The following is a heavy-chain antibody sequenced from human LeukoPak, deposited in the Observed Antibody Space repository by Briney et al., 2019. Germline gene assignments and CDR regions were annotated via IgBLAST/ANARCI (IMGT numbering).Heavy chain of an antibody. J-gene: IGHJ3*01. Sequence: SETLSLTCAVYGGSFSGYYWSWIRQPPGKGLEWIGEINHSGTTKYNPSLKSRVTISVDTSKNQFSLKLSSVTAADTAVYYCAMVTTVITRAFDAWGQGTVVTVSS. CDR3: AMVTTVITRAFDA. CDR2: INHSGTT. D-gene: IGHD4-23*01. CDR1: GGSFSGYY. V-gene: IGHV4-34*01.